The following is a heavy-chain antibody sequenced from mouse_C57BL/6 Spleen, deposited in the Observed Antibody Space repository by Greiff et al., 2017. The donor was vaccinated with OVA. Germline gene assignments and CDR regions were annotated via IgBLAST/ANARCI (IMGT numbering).Heavy chain of an antibody. CDR2: INPNYGTT. J-gene: IGHJ2*01. Sequence: HLVESGPELVKPGASVKISCKASGYSFTDYNMNWVKQSNGKSLEWIGVINPNYGTTSYNQKFKGKATLTVDQSSSTAYMQLNSLTSEDSAVYYCARTEANWDYFDYWGQGTTLTVSS. CDR1: GYSFTDYN. V-gene: IGHV1-39*01. D-gene: IGHD4-1*01. CDR3: ARTEANWDYFDY.